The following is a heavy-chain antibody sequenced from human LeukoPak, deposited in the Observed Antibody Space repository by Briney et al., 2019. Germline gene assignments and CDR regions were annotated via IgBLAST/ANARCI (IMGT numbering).Heavy chain of an antibody. CDR1: GYTLTELS. CDR2: FDPEDGET. CDR3: ATDRNLHTAFDY. D-gene: IGHD5-18*01. J-gene: IGHJ4*02. V-gene: IGHV1-24*01. Sequence: ASVKVSCKVSGYTLTELSMHWVRQAPGKGLEWMGGFDPEDGETIYAQKFQGRVTMTEDTSTDTAYMELSSLRSEDTAVYYCATDRNLHTAFDYWGQGTLVTVSS.